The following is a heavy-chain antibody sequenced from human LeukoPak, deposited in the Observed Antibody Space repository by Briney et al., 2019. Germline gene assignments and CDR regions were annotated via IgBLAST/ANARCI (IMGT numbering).Heavy chain of an antibody. CDR1: GGSISSYY. Sequence: SETLSLTCTVSGGSISSYYWSWIRQPPGKGLEWIGRIYTSGSTNYNPSLKSRVTMSVDTSKNQFSLKLSSVTAADTAVYYCARGRSVGATPSPFDYWGQGTLVTVSS. CDR2: IYTSGST. J-gene: IGHJ4*02. CDR3: ARGRSVGATPSPFDY. V-gene: IGHV4-4*07. D-gene: IGHD1-26*01.